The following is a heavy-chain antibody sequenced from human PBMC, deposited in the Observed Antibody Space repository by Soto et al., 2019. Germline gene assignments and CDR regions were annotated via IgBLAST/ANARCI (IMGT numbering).Heavy chain of an antibody. J-gene: IGHJ4*02. Sequence: VQLLESGGGLVQPGRSLRLSCAASGFTFSNYAMSWVRQAPGQGLDWVSAISGSGGTTYYADSVKGRFTISRDNSKNALLLQMNSLRAEDAAVYYCAKFFVETGSNSGWPWSFHYWGQGTLVTVSS. CDR3: AKFFVETGSNSGWPWSFHY. D-gene: IGHD6-25*01. CDR1: GFTFSNYA. CDR2: ISGSGGTT. V-gene: IGHV3-23*01.